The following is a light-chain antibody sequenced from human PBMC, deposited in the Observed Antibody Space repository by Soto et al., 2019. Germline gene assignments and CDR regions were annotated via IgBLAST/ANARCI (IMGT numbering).Light chain of an antibody. CDR1: QSVRSY. CDR2: GAS. CDR3: QQYDNWPQT. V-gene: IGKV3-15*01. Sequence: EIVMTQSPATLSVSPGERATLSCGASQSVRSYLAWYQQKPGQALRLLIHGASTRAPGIPARFSGSGSGTDFTLTISSLQSEDFAVYYCQQYDNWPQTFGQGTKVDIK. J-gene: IGKJ1*01.